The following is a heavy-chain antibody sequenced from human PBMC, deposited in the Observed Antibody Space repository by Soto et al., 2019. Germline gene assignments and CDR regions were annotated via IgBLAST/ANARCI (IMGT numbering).Heavy chain of an antibody. V-gene: IGHV4-30-2*05. D-gene: IGHD3-10*01. CDR2: IHHSGST. J-gene: IGHJ2*01. CDR3: ARVPTNYYYGSGSYFYWYFDL. CDR1: GGSISSGGYS. Sequence: PSETLSLTCAVSGGSISSGGYSWSWIRQPPGKGLEWIGYIHHSGSTYYNPSLKSRITISVDTSKNQFSLKLSSVTAADTAVYYCARVPTNYYYGSGSYFYWYFDLWGRGTLVTVSS.